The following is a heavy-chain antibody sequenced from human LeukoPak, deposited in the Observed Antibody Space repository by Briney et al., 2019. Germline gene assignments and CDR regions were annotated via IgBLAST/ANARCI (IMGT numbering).Heavy chain of an antibody. CDR1: GYTFASYG. CDR3: AIRLIGNWFDP. CDR2: ISAYNGNT. D-gene: IGHD3-16*02. Sequence: GASVKVSCEASGYTFASYGITWVRQAPGQGLEWMGWISAYNGNTNYAPKVQGRVTMTTDTSTSTAYMELRSLRSDDTAVYYCAIRLIGNWFDPWGQGTLVTVSS. V-gene: IGHV1-18*01. J-gene: IGHJ5*02.